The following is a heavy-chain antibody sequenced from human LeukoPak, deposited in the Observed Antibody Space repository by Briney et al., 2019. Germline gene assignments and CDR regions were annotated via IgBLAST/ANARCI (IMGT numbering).Heavy chain of an antibody. CDR3: AKDMDRIAVAGFDY. J-gene: IGHJ4*02. V-gene: IGHV3-30*02. CDR1: GFTFSSYG. CDR2: IRYDGSNK. D-gene: IGHD6-19*01. Sequence: GGSLTLSCAASGFTFSSYGMHWVRQAPGKGLEWVAFIRYDGSNKYYAHSVKGRFTISRDNSKNTLYLQMNSLRAEDTAVYYCAKDMDRIAVAGFDYWGQGTLVTVSS.